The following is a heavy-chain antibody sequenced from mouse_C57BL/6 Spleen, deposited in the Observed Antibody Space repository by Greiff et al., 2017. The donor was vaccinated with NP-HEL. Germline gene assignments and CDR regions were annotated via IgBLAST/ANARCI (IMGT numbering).Heavy chain of an antibody. CDR2: IYPRDGST. D-gene: IGHD1-1*01. Sequence: VHLVESDAELVKPGASVKISCKVSGYTFTDHTIHWMKQRPEQGLEWIGYIYPRDGSTKYNEKFKGKATLTADKSSSTAYMQLNSLTSEDSAVYFCARGALITTVVATGYFDVWGTGTTVTVSS. J-gene: IGHJ1*03. CDR1: GYTFTDHT. V-gene: IGHV1-78*01. CDR3: ARGALITTVVATGYFDV.